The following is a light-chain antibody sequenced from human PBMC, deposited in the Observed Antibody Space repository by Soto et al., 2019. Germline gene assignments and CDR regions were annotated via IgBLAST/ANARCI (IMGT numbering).Light chain of an antibody. Sequence: EIVLTQSPGTLSLSPGERAILSCRASQSVSSDSLAWYRQKPGQAPRLLVYDASSRATGIPDRFSGSGSGTDFTLTISRLEPEDSAVYYCQQYGSAPRPFGQGTKVEIK. CDR1: QSVSSDS. J-gene: IGKJ1*01. CDR2: DAS. CDR3: QQYGSAPRP. V-gene: IGKV3-20*01.